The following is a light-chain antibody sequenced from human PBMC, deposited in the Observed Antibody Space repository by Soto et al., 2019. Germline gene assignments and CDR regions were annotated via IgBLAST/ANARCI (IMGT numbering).Light chain of an antibody. J-gene: IGKJ2*01. CDR1: QDISIY. CDR2: AAS. V-gene: IGKV1-27*01. Sequence: DIQMTQSPSSLSASVGDRVTITCRASQDISIYLAWYQQKPGKVPKLLIYAASTLQTDIQSRFSGSGSGTVFTLTINSLQPEDVATYYCQNYKSAPNTFGRGTRLEIK. CDR3: QNYKSAPNT.